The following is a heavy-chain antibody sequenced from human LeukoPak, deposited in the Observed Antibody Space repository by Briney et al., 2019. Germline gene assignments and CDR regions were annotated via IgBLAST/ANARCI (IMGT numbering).Heavy chain of an antibody. CDR2: ISSSSSYI. D-gene: IGHD3-3*01. Sequence: KSGGSLRLSCAASGFTFSSYSMNWVRQAPGKGLEWVSSISSSSSYIYYADSVKGRFTISRDNAKNSLYLQMNSLRAEDTAVYYCARDLGDFWSGYYGYWGQGTLVTVSS. CDR3: ARDLGDFWSGYYGY. V-gene: IGHV3-21*01. J-gene: IGHJ4*02. CDR1: GFTFSSYS.